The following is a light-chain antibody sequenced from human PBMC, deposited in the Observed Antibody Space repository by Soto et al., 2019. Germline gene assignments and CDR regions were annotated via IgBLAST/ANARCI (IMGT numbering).Light chain of an antibody. V-gene: IGKV1-39*01. J-gene: IGKJ1*01. Sequence: DIQITQSPSSLSASVVDRVTITCRASQSINSYLNWYQQKPGKAPKLLIYDASRVQSGVPSRFSGSGSGTDFTLTIGSLQPEDFATYYCQQTYRTPWTFGQGTKVDIK. CDR3: QQTYRTPWT. CDR2: DAS. CDR1: QSINSY.